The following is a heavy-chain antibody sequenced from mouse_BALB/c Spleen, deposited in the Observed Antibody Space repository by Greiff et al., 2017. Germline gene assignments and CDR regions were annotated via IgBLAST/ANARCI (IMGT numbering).Heavy chain of an antibody. CDR2: ISDGGSYT. D-gene: IGHD2-10*01. Sequence: EVKLMESGGGLVQPGGSLKLSCAASGFTFSSYGMYWVRQTPEKRLEWVATISDGGSYTYYPDSVKGRFTISRDNAKNNLYPQMSSLKSEDTAMYYCARAYYYAMDYWGQGTSVTVSS. V-gene: IGHV5-4*02. CDR3: ARAYYYAMDY. CDR1: GFTFSSYG. J-gene: IGHJ4*01.